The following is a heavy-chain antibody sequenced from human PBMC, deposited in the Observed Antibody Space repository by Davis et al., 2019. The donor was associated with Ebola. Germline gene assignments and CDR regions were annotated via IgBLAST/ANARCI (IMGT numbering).Heavy chain of an antibody. D-gene: IGHD6-13*01. J-gene: IGHJ4*02. CDR3: ARGKFSSSAYYFDY. Sequence: ESLKISCAASGFTFSSYAMSWVRQAPGKGLEWIGEINHSGSTNYNPSLKSRVTISVDTSKNQFSLKLSSVTAADTAVYYCARGKFSSSAYYFDYWGQGTLVTVSS. CDR1: GFTFSSYA. CDR2: INHSGST. V-gene: IGHV4-34*01.